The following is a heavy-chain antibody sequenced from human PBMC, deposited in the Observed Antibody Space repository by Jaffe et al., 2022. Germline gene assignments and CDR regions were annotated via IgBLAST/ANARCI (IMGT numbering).Heavy chain of an antibody. CDR3: VRRGRVDYYGSGSLYFDY. D-gene: IGHD3-10*01. Sequence: EVQLVQSGAEVKKPGESLKISCKGSGYSFTSYWIGWVRQMPGKGLEWMGIIYPGDSDTRYSPSFQGQVTISADKSISTAYLQWSSLKASDTAMYYCVRRGRVDYYGSGSLYFDYWGQGTLVTVSS. CDR1: GYSFTSYW. J-gene: IGHJ4*02. CDR2: IYPGDSDT. V-gene: IGHV5-51*03.